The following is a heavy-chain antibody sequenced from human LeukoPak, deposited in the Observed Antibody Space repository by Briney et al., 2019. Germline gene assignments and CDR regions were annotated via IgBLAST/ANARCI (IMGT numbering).Heavy chain of an antibody. CDR3: ARGIAAAGTRWFDP. D-gene: IGHD6-13*01. V-gene: IGHV4-31*03. CDR2: IYYSGST. CDR1: GGSISSGGYY. J-gene: IGHJ5*02. Sequence: SETLSLTCTVSGGSISSGGYYWSWIRQHPGKGLEWIGYIYYSGSTYYNPSLKSRVTKSVDTSKNQFSLELSSVTAADTAVYYCARGIAAAGTRWFDPWGQGTLVTVSS.